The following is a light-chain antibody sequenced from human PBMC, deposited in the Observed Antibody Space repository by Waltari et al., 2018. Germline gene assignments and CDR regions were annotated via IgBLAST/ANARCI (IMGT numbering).Light chain of an antibody. Sequence: DIQMTQSPSTLSASVGDRVTITCRASQSISSWLAWYQQKPGKAPKLLIYKASSLESGVPSRFSGSGSGTEFTLTISSLQRDDFATYYCQQYNSYSITFGPGTKVDIK. CDR1: QSISSW. CDR2: KAS. J-gene: IGKJ3*01. CDR3: QQYNSYSIT. V-gene: IGKV1-5*03.